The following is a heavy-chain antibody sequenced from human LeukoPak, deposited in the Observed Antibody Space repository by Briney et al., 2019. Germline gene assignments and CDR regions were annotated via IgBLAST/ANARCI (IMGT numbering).Heavy chain of an antibody. D-gene: IGHD3-16*01. CDR1: GXTFNMYS. V-gene: IGHV3-21*01. CDR3: ARDGGMDAFDI. Sequence: GGSLRLSCAASGXTFNMYSMNWVRQAPGKGLEWVSCISSTSTYIYYADSMKSRFTISRDNAKNSLYLQMNSLRAEDTAVYYCARDGGMDAFDIWGQGTMVTVSS. J-gene: IGHJ3*02. CDR2: ISSTSTYI.